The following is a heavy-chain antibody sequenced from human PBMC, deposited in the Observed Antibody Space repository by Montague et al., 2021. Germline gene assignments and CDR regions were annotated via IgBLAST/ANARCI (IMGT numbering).Heavy chain of an antibody. CDR3: DASDF. J-gene: IGHJ4*02. CDR1: GLTFSAFV. V-gene: IGHV3-23*01. Sequence: SLRLSCAASGLTFSAFVMSWARQAPGKGLEWVSTITATGGRTFHADSVRGRFTISRDNSKNMLYLEMNSLRAEDTATYYCDASDFWGQGVLVTVSS. CDR2: ITATGGRT.